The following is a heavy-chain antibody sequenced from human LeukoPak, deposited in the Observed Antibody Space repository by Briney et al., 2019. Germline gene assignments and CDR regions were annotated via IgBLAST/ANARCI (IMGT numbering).Heavy chain of an antibody. Sequence: GASLKISCKGSGYSFTSYWIIWVRQMPGKGLEWMGRIDPSDSYINYSPSFQGHVTISADKSISTAYLQWSSLKASDTAMYYCARATGHGAGSDYWGQGTLVTVSS. J-gene: IGHJ4*02. CDR1: GYSFTSYW. D-gene: IGHD1-26*01. CDR2: IDPSDSYI. CDR3: ARATGHGAGSDY. V-gene: IGHV5-10-1*01.